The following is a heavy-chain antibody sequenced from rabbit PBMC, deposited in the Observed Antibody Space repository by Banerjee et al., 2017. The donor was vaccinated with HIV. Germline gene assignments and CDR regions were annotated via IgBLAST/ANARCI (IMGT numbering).Heavy chain of an antibody. J-gene: IGHJ2*01. CDR1: GFDLSSSYY. V-gene: IGHV1S40*01. CDR2: IHAGNSGST. CDR3: ARGYAGIDYYLVFDP. D-gene: IGHD8-1*01. Sequence: QSLEESGGGLVQPEGSLTLTCKVAGFDLSSSYYMCWVRQAPGKGLEWIACIHAGNSGSTYYASWAKGRFTISKTSSTTVTLQMTSLTAADTATYFCARGYAGIDYYLVFDPWGPGTLVTVS.